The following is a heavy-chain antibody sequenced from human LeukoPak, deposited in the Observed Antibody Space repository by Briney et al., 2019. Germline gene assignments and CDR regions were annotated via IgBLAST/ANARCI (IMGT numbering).Heavy chain of an antibody. CDR1: GFTFSDYY. CDR2: ISSSSSYT. V-gene: IGHV3-11*06. Sequence: GGSLRLSCAASGFTFSDYYMSWIRQAPGKGLEWVSYISSSSSYTNYADSVKGRFTISRDNDKNSLYLQMNSLRAEDTAVYYCARVSTYYYGSGSYYPHNWFDPWGQGTLVTVSS. D-gene: IGHD3-10*01. J-gene: IGHJ5*02. CDR3: ARVSTYYYGSGSYYPHNWFDP.